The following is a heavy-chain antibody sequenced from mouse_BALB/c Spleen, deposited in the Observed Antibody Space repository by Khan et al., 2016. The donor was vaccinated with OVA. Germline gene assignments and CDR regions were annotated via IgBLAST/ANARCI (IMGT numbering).Heavy chain of an antibody. CDR1: GYSITSDYA. CDR3: ARVYGGDFDY. V-gene: IGHV3-2*02. D-gene: IGHD1-1*01. CDR2: ISYSGNT. Sequence: EVQLQESGPGLVKPSQSLSLTCTVTGYSITSDYAWNWIRKFPGSKLEWMGFISYSGNTNYNPSFKSRFSITRDTSKNQFSLQLNSVTTEDTATYYCARVYGGDFDYWGQGTTLTVSS. J-gene: IGHJ2*01.